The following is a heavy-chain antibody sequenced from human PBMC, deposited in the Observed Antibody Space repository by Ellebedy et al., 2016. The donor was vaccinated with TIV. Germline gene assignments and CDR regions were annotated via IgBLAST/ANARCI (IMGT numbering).Heavy chain of an antibody. D-gene: IGHD6-19*01. CDR2: IYYSGDT. Sequence: MPSETLSLTCTVSGGSMRSYYWGWFRQPPGKGLEYIGCIYYSGDTYYSSSLTNRVTISLDASKNQFSLMVTSVTSAETAVYYCARVPSRWLGYFDYWGQGALVTVSS. V-gene: IGHV4-59*01. CDR1: GGSMRSYY. J-gene: IGHJ4*02. CDR3: ARVPSRWLGYFDY.